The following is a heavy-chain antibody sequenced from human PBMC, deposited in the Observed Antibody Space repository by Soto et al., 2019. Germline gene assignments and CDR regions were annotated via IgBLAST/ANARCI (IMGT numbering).Heavy chain of an antibody. V-gene: IGHV1-69*13. CDR2: IIPIFGTA. Sequence: SVKVSCKASGGTFSSYAISWVRQAPGQGLEWMGGIIPIFGTANYAQKFQGRVTITADESSSTAYMELSSLRSEDTAVYYCARDYYGSGSDYYYYYGMDVWGQGTTVTVSS. J-gene: IGHJ6*02. CDR1: GGTFSSYA. D-gene: IGHD3-10*01. CDR3: ARDYYGSGSDYYYYYGMDV.